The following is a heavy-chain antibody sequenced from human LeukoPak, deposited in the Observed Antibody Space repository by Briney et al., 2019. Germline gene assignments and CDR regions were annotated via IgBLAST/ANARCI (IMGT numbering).Heavy chain of an antibody. J-gene: IGHJ4*02. D-gene: IGHD4-17*01. V-gene: IGHV4-39*01. Sequence: PSETLSLTCTVSGGSISSSSYYWGWIRQPPGKGLEWIGSIYYSGSTYYNPSLKSRVAISVDTSKNHFSLKLSSVTAADTAVYYCARQSSHGDYGWGYYFDYWGQGTLVTVSS. CDR1: GGSISSSSYY. CDR3: ARQSSHGDYGWGYYFDY. CDR2: IYYSGST.